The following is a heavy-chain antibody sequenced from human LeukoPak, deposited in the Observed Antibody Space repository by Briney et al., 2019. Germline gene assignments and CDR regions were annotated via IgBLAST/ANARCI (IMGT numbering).Heavy chain of an antibody. V-gene: IGHV3-53*01. CDR2: IYSGGST. D-gene: IGHD1-26*01. CDR1: GFTFSSNY. CDR3: ARLDGKDAFDI. Sequence: GGSLRLSCAASGFTFSSNYMSWVRQAPGKGLEWVSVIYSGGSTYYADSVKGRFTISRDNSKNTLYLQMNSLRAEDTAVYYCARLDGKDAFDIWGQGTMVTVSS. J-gene: IGHJ3*02.